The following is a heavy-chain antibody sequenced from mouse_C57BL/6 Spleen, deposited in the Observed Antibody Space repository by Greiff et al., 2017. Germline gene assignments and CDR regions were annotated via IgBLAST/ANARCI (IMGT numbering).Heavy chain of an antibody. V-gene: IGHV1-62-2*01. CDR2: FYPGSGSI. J-gene: IGHJ4*01. CDR3: ARHEEWDVYCSSIDSMDY. Sequence: QVQLQQSGAELVKPGASVQLSCKASGYNFTEYTIHCVKQRSGQGLEWIGWFYPGSGSIKYNENFKDKATLTADKSSSTVYMELSRLTSEDSSVYFCARHEEWDVYCSSIDSMDYWRQGTSVTVSS. D-gene: IGHD1-1*01. CDR1: GYNFTEYT.